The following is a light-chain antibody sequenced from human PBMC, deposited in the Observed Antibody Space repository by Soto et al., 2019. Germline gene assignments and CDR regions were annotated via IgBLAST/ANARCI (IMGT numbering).Light chain of an antibody. Sequence: DIHMTQSPSTLSASVGDRVTITCRASQSISVWLAWYQQKPGKAPNLLIYKTSSLKTGVPSRFSGSGSGTEFTLTISSLQPDDFATYYCQHYNDYSWTFGQGTKVEIK. V-gene: IGKV1-5*03. CDR1: QSISVW. CDR2: KTS. J-gene: IGKJ1*01. CDR3: QHYNDYSWT.